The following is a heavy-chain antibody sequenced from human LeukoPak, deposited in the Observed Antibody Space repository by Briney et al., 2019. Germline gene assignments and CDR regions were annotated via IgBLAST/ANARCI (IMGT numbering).Heavy chain of an antibody. CDR1: GYTFTSYD. D-gene: IGHD1-20*01. J-gene: IGHJ4*02. V-gene: IGHV1-8*01. CDR3: ARVITGTFDY. Sequence: ASVKVSCKASGYTFTSYDINWVRQATGQGLEWMGWMNPNSGNTGYAQKFQGRVTMTRDTSTSTVYMELSSLRSEDTAVYYCARVITGTFDYWGQGTLVTVSS. CDR2: MNPNSGNT.